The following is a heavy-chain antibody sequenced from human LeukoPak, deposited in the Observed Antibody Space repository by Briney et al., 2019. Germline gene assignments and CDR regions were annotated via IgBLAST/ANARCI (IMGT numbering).Heavy chain of an antibody. V-gene: IGHV3-7*04. Sequence: GGSLRLSCAASGFTFSSYWMSWVRQAPGKGLEWVANIKHDGSDKNYVDSVKGRFTISGDNAKNSVYLQMNSLRAEDTAVYYCARDIAMAGDDYWGQGTLVTVSS. D-gene: IGHD6-19*01. CDR3: ARDIAMAGDDY. J-gene: IGHJ4*02. CDR2: IKHDGSDK. CDR1: GFTFSSYW.